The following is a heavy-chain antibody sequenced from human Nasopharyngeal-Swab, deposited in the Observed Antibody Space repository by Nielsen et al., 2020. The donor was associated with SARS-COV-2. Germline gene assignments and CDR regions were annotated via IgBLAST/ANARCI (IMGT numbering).Heavy chain of an antibody. CDR2: IRSKAYGGVP. J-gene: IGHJ4*02. Sequence: RQPPGKGLEWVGFIRSKAYGGVPDYAASVKGRFTISRDDSKSIAYLQMNSLKIEDTAVYYCTRDPITIFGVVPDYWGQGTLVTVSS. V-gene: IGHV3-49*02. CDR3: TRDPITIFGVVPDY. D-gene: IGHD3-3*01.